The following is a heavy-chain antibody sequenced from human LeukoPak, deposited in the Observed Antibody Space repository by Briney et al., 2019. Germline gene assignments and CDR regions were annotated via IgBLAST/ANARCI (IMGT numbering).Heavy chain of an antibody. CDR1: GLTLGTYW. CDR2: IQPDGTQK. V-gene: IGHV3-7*03. Sequence: GRSLRLACALSGLTLGTYWTSWGSPAPGKGMEWVAYIQPDGTQKFSVDSVKGRFISSRDNAKNSMYLQMNSLRVEDTAMYYCARDWFDADYDRFDDWGEGTLVTVSS. J-gene: IGHJ4*02. D-gene: IGHD4-17*01. CDR3: ARDWFDADYDRFDD.